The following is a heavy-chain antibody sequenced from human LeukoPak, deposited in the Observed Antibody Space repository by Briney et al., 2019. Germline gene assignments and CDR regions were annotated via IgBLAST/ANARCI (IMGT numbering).Heavy chain of an antibody. CDR2: IIPIFGTA. CDR1: GGTFSSYA. Sequence: GSSVKVSCKASGGTFSSYAISWVRQAPGQGLEWMGGIIPIFGTANYAQKFQGRVTITTDESTSTAYMELSSLRSEDTAVYYCARTILQDQLQYYFDYWGQGTLVTVSS. D-gene: IGHD2-2*01. V-gene: IGHV1-69*05. J-gene: IGHJ4*02. CDR3: ARTILQDQLQYYFDY.